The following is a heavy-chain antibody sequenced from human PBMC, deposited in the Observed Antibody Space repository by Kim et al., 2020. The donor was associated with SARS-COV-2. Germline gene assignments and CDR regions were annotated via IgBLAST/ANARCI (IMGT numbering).Heavy chain of an antibody. D-gene: IGHD3-10*01. CDR2: ISPGDSDT. CDR1: GYSFISYW. V-gene: IGHV5-51*01. J-gene: IGHJ4*02. Sequence: GESLKISCQGSGYSFISYWIAWVRQMPGQGLEWMGIISPGDSDTRYSPSFQGQVTISADKSISTAYLQWSSLKASDTATYYCARSFGGLLYYFDYWGQGTLVTVSS. CDR3: ARSFGGLLYYFDY.